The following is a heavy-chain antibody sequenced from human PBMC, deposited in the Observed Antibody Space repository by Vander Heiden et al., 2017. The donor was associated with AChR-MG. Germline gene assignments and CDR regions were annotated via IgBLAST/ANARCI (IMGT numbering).Heavy chain of an antibody. CDR2: MNPNSGNA. D-gene: IGHD1-26*01. Sequence: QVQLVQSGAEVKKPGASVKVSCKASGYTFTSYDINWVRQATGQGLEWMGWMNPNSGNAGYAQKFQGRVTMTRNTSISTAYMELSSLRSEDTAVYYCARSRRLGATTAFDYWGQGTLVTVSS. CDR3: ARSRRLGATTAFDY. J-gene: IGHJ4*02. V-gene: IGHV1-8*01. CDR1: GYTFTSYD.